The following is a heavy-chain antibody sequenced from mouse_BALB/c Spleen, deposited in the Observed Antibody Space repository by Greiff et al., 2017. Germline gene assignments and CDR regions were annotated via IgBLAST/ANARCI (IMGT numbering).Heavy chain of an antibody. D-gene: IGHD1-1*01. CDR2: ISSGGSYT. CDR3: ARDQDYGNPFAY. J-gene: IGHJ3*01. CDR1: GFTFSSYA. Sequence: VESGGGLVKPGGSLKLSCAASGFTFSSYAMSWVRQSPEKRLEWVAEISSGGSYTYYPDTVTGRFTISRDNAKNTLYLEMSSLRSEDTAMYYCARDQDYGNPFAYWGQGTLVTVSA. V-gene: IGHV5-9-4*01.